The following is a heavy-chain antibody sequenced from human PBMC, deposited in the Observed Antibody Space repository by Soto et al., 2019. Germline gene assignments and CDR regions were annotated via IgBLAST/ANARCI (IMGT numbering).Heavy chain of an antibody. J-gene: IGHJ4*02. CDR1: GFTFSSYA. Sequence: GGSLRLSCAASGFTFSSYAMSWVRQAPGKGLEWVSAISGSGGSTYYADSVKGWFTISRDNSKNTLYLQMNSLRAEDTAVYYRAKSEYSSGWDEFDYWGQGTLVTVSS. V-gene: IGHV3-23*01. D-gene: IGHD6-19*01. CDR2: ISGSGGST. CDR3: AKSEYSSGWDEFDY.